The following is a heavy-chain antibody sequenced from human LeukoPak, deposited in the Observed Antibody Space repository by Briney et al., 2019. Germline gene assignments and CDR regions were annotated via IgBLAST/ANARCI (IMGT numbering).Heavy chain of an antibody. D-gene: IGHD3-3*01. J-gene: IGHJ5*02. V-gene: IGHV4-59*01. CDR1: GGSISSYY. CDR3: ARAYYDFWSGYNNWFDP. CDR2: IYYSGST. Sequence: SGTLSLTCTVSGGSISSYYWSWIRQPPGKGLEWIGYIYYSGSTNYNPSLKSRVTISVDTSKNQFSLKLSSVTAADTAVYYCARAYYDFWSGYNNWFDPWGQGTLVTVSS.